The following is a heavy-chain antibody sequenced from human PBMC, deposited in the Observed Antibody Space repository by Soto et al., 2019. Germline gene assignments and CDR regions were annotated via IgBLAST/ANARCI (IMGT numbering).Heavy chain of an antibody. Sequence: PGGSLRLSCAASGFTFRNYAFYWVRQVPGKGLEWVALMSSGGTNKYYVDSVKGRFTISRDNAKNSLYLQMNSLRDEDTAVYYCARDLSRGYSYDRFDYWGQGTLVTVSS. CDR1: GFTFRNYA. CDR2: MSSGGTNK. D-gene: IGHD5-18*01. J-gene: IGHJ4*02. V-gene: IGHV3-30-3*01. CDR3: ARDLSRGYSYDRFDY.